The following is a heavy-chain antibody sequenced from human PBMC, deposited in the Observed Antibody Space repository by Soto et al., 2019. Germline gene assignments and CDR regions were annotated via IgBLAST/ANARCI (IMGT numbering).Heavy chain of an antibody. CDR2: IYYSGST. Sequence: QVQLQESGPGLVKPSETLSLTCTVSGGSISGFYWSWVRQPPGKGLESIGYIYYSGSTNYNPSLKSRVTISVDTSKNQFSLKLSSVTAADTAVYYCASGDYYDSSGYGFDAFDIWGQGTMVTVSS. J-gene: IGHJ3*02. D-gene: IGHD3-22*01. CDR1: GGSISGFY. V-gene: IGHV4-59*01. CDR3: ASGDYYDSSGYGFDAFDI.